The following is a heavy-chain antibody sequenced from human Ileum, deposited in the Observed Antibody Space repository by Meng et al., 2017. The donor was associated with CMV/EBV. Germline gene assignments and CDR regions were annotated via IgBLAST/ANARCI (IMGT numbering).Heavy chain of an antibody. CDR1: GFTFSTYE. D-gene: IGHD3-10*01. CDR2: ISSSGDVI. V-gene: IGHV3-48*03. J-gene: IGHJ6*01. CDR3: ARDITMFRGVFPYSSGMDV. Sequence: GESLKISCAASGFTFSTYEMNWVRQAPGKGLEWVSSISSSGDVISYADSVKGRFTISRDNAKNSLYLQMNSLRAEDTAVYYCARDITMFRGVFPYSSGMDVWGQGNTV.